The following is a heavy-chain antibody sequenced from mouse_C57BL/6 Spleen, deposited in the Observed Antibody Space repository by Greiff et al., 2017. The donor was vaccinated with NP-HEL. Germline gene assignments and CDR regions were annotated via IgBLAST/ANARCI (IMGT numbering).Heavy chain of an antibody. Sequence: EVQLQQSVAELVRPGASVKLSCTASGFNIRNTYMHWVKQRPEQGLEWIGRIDPANGNTKYAPKFQGKATITADTSSNTAYLQLSSLTSEDTAIYYCARGGLRGSSSYYYAMDYWGQGTSVTVSS. CDR2: IDPANGNT. V-gene: IGHV14-3*01. D-gene: IGHD1-1*01. CDR3: ARGGLRGSSSYYYAMDY. CDR1: GFNIRNTY. J-gene: IGHJ4*01.